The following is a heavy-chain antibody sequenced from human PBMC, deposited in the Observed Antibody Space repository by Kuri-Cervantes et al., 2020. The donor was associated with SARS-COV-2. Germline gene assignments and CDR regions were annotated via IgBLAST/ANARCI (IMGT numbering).Heavy chain of an antibody. J-gene: IGHJ3*02. CDR2: INGGGDPT. Sequence: GESLKISCAASGFPFRSYWMHWVRQAPGKGLEWVSTINGGGDPTFYADSVKGRFTISRDNSKNMLYLQMSSLRAEDTAIYYCAKGTFDIWGQGTMVTVSS. CDR1: GFPFRSYW. CDR3: AKGTFDI. V-gene: IGHV3-23*01.